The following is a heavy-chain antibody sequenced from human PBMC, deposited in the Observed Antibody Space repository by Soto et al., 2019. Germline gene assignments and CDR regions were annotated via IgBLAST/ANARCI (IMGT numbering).Heavy chain of an antibody. CDR2: IIPIFGTA. V-gene: IGHV1-69*13. CDR3: ARKGYNWNYIDY. Sequence: SVKVSCKASGGTFSSYAISWVRQAPRQGLEWMGGIIPIFGTANYAQKFQGRVTITADESTSTAYMELSSLRSEDTAVYYCARKGYNWNYIDYWGQGTLVTVSS. J-gene: IGHJ4*02. D-gene: IGHD1-20*01. CDR1: GGTFSSYA.